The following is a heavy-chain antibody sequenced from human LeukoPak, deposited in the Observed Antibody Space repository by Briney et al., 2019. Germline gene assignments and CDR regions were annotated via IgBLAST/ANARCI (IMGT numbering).Heavy chain of an antibody. V-gene: IGHV3-30-3*01. CDR1: GFTFSSYA. CDR3: ARSGDSSSVDY. Sequence: GGSLRLSCAASGFTFSSYAMHWVRQAPGKGLEWVAVISYDGSNKYYADSVKGRFSISRDNSKNTLYLQMNSLRAEDTAVYYCARSGDSSSVDYWGQGTLVTVSS. J-gene: IGHJ4*02. CDR2: ISYDGSNK. D-gene: IGHD6-13*01.